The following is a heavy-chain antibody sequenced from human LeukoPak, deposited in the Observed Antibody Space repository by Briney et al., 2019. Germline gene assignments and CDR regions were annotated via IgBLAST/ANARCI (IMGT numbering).Heavy chain of an antibody. J-gene: IGHJ4*02. V-gene: IGHV2-5*02. CDR3: AHRLGPRGSSWSSAYFDY. D-gene: IGHD6-13*01. Sequence: ESGPTLVNPTQTLTLTCTFSGFSLTTSGVGVGWIRQPPGKALGCLALIYWDDDKRYSPSLKSRLTITKDTSKNQVVLTMTNMDPVDTATYYCAHRLGPRGSSWSSAYFDYWGQGTLVTVSS. CDR2: IYWDDDK. CDR1: GFSLTTSGVG.